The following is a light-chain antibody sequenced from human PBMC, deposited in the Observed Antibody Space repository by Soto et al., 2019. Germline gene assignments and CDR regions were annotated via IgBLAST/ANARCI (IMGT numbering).Light chain of an antibody. V-gene: IGKV3-20*01. CDR2: GAS. CDR1: QSVSSSSY. Sequence: EIVLTQSPGTLSLSPGERATLSCRASQSVSSSSYLAWYQQKPGQAPRLLIYGASSRATCIPDRFSGSGSGTDFTLTSSRLEPEDFAVYYCQQYGSSLTFGGGTKVEIK. CDR3: QQYGSSLT. J-gene: IGKJ4*01.